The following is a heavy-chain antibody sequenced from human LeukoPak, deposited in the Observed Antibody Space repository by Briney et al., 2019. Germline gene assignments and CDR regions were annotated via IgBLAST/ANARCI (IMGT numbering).Heavy chain of an antibody. D-gene: IGHD1-20*01. J-gene: IGHJ3*01. Sequence: KPSETLSLTCTVSGGSISSSSYYWGWIRQPPGKGLEWIGSIYYSGSTYYNPSLKSRVTMSVDTSKNQFSPKLSSVTAVDTAVYYCVRLNWRRKAFDVWGQGTMVTVSS. V-gene: IGHV4-39*07. CDR1: GGSISSSSYY. CDR3: VRLNWRRKAFDV. CDR2: IYYSGST.